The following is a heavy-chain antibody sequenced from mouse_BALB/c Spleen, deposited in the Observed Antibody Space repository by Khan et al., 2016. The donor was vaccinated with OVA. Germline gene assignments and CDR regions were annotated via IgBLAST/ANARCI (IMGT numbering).Heavy chain of an antibody. Sequence: EVQLQVSGPGLVKPSQSLSLTCTVTGYSITSDYAWNWIRQFPGNKLEWMGYINYSGSTSKKPSLKGRISITRDTSKNQFFLQLNSVTTEDTATYYCVRGRAYWGQGTLVTVSA. J-gene: IGHJ3*01. CDR2: INYSGST. V-gene: IGHV3-2*02. CDR1: GYSITSDYA. CDR3: VRGRAY.